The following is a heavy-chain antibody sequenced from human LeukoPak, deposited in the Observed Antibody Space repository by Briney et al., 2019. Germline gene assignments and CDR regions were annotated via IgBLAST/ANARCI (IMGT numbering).Heavy chain of an antibody. Sequence: PGGSLRLSCAASGFTFSSYGMHWVRQAPGKGLEWVAVIWYDGSNKYYADSVKGRFTISRDNSKNTLYLQMNSLRAEDTAVYYCARDQYLWFGELYHYWGQGTLVTVSS. J-gene: IGHJ4*02. V-gene: IGHV3-33*01. CDR2: IWYDGSNK. D-gene: IGHD3-10*01. CDR3: ARDQYLWFGELYHY. CDR1: GFTFSSYG.